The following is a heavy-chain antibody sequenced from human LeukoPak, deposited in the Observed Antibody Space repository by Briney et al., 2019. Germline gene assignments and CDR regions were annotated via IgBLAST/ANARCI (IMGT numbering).Heavy chain of an antibody. CDR2: IKRDGSEK. Sequence: GGSLRLSCAASGFTFSSYAMSWVRQAPGKGLEWVANIKRDGSEKYYVDSVKGRFTISRDNAKNSLFLQMNGLRVEDTAVYYCARDASYYDSSGYYDAFDIWGPGTMVTVSS. D-gene: IGHD3-22*01. V-gene: IGHV3-7*01. CDR1: GFTFSSYA. CDR3: ARDASYYDSSGYYDAFDI. J-gene: IGHJ3*02.